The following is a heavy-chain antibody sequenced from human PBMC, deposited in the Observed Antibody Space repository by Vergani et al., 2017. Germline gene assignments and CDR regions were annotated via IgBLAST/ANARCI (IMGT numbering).Heavy chain of an antibody. D-gene: IGHD6-13*01. CDR2: MNPNSGNT. CDR3: ARVKFSSSWYLGRTTYDAFDI. CDR1: GYTFTSYD. J-gene: IGHJ3*02. V-gene: IGHV1-8*02. Sequence: QVQLVQSGAEVKKPGASVKVSCKASGYTFTSYDINWVRQATGQGLEWMGWMNPNSGNTGYAQKFQGRVTMTRNTSIRTAYMERSSLRSEDTAVYYCARVKFSSSWYLGRTTYDAFDIWGQGTMVTVSS.